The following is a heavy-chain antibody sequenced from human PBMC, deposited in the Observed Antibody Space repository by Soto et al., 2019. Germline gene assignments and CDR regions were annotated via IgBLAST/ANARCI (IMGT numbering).Heavy chain of an antibody. CDR2: ISAYNGNT. CDR3: AREVVYDSSGYYYSRAFDI. CDR1: GYTFTSYG. V-gene: IGHV1-18*01. J-gene: IGHJ3*02. D-gene: IGHD3-22*01. Sequence: GAPVKVSSKASGYTFTSYGISWVRQAPGQGLEWMGWISAYNGNTNYAQKLQGRVTMTTDTSTSTAYMELRSLRSDDTAVYYCAREVVYDSSGYYYSRAFDIRGQRTMVTVSS.